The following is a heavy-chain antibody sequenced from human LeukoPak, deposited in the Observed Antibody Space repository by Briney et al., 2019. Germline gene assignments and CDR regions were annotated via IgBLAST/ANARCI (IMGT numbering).Heavy chain of an antibody. V-gene: IGHV4-59*01. CDR2: IYYSGST. Sequence: SETLSLTCTVSGGSISSYYWNWIRQPPGKGLEWIGYIYYSGSTNYNPSLKSRVTISVDTSKNQFSLKLSSVTAADTAVYYCARDPLRMFVSGSYYPAWGQGTLVTVSS. J-gene: IGHJ5*02. CDR1: GGSISSYY. D-gene: IGHD3-10*01. CDR3: ARDPLRMFVSGSYYPA.